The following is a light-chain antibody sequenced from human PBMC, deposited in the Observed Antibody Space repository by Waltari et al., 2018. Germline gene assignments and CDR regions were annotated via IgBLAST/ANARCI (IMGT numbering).Light chain of an antibody. J-gene: IGKJ4*01. CDR2: GAS. CDR1: QSVSSN. Sequence: EIVMTQSPATLSVSPGERATLSCRASQSVSSNLAWYQQKPGQAPRLLINGASTRATGVPDRFRCSGSGTEFTLTISSLQSEAFAVYYCLQYNDWPPLTFGGGTKVEIK. V-gene: IGKV3-15*01. CDR3: LQYNDWPPLT.